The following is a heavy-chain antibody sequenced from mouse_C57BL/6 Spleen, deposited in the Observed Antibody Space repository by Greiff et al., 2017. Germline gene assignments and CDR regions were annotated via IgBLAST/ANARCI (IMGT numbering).Heavy chain of an antibody. CDR1: GYTFTDYN. CDR3: ARENFAY. V-gene: IGHV1-18*01. Sequence: EVQLQQPGPELVKPGASVKIPCKASGYTFTDYNMDWVKQSHGKSLEWIGDINPTNGGTIYNQKFKGKATLTVDKSSSTAYMELRSLTSEDTAVYYCARENFAYWGQGTLVTVSA. CDR2: INPTNGGT. J-gene: IGHJ3*01.